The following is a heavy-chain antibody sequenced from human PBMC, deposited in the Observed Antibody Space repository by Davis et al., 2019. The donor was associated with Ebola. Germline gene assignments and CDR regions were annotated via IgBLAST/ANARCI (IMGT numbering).Heavy chain of an antibody. CDR3: ARGAPLQLWRYSYYYMDL. CDR1: GASFSAYY. V-gene: IGHV4-34*01. CDR2: IHQSGST. J-gene: IGHJ6*03. D-gene: IGHD5-18*01. Sequence: PSETLSLTCAVYGASFSAYYWNWIRQSPGKGLEWIGEIHQSGSTNYNPSLKSRVTMSMDSSKNQFSLKVNSLTAADTAVYYCARGAPLQLWRYSYYYMDLWGIGATVPVSS.